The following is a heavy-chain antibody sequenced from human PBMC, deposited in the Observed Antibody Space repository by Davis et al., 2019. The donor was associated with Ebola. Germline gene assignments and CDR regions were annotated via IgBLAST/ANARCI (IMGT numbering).Heavy chain of an antibody. Sequence: GESLKISCVVSAITPTTNGMDWVRQAPGKGLEWVSGMTRAGDSTYYADSVKGRFTISRDNSKNTFYLQMNSLGAEDTAIYYGVNRAVDPWGQGTLVTVSS. J-gene: IGHJ5*02. CDR1: AITPTTNG. V-gene: IGHV3-23*01. CDR3: VNRAVDP. CDR2: MTRAGDST. D-gene: IGHD3-10*01.